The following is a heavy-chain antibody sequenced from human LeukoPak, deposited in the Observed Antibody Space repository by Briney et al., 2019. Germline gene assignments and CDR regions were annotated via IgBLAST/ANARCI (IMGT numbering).Heavy chain of an antibody. J-gene: IGHJ4*02. Sequence: ASVKVSCKASGGTFSSYAISWVRQAPGQGLEWMGRIIPILGIANYAQKFQGRVTITADKSTSTAYMELRSLRSDDTAVYYCARDPQLRFLAYDYWGQGTLVTVSS. D-gene: IGHD3-3*01. CDR2: IIPILGIA. CDR3: ARDPQLRFLAYDY. V-gene: IGHV1-69*04. CDR1: GGTFSSYA.